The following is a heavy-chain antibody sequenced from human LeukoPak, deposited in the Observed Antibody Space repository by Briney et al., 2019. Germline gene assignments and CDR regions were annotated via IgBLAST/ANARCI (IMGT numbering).Heavy chain of an antibody. J-gene: IGHJ4*02. CDR3: ARQMVNSIVGATRLLDY. CDR2: INHSGST. CDR1: GGSFSGYY. Sequence: SETLSLTCAVYGGSFSGYYWSWIRQPPGKGLEWIGEINHSGSTNYNPSLKSRVTISVDTSKNQFSLKLSSVTAADTAVYYCARQMVNSIVGATRLLDYWGQGTLVTVSS. D-gene: IGHD1-26*01. V-gene: IGHV4-34*01.